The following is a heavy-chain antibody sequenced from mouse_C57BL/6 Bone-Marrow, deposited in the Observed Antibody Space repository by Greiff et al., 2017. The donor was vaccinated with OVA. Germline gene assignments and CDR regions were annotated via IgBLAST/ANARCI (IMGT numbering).Heavy chain of an antibody. Sequence: EVQGVESGGGLVKPGGSLKLSCAASGFTFSSYAMSWVRQTPEKRLEWVATISDGGSYTYYPDNVKGRFTISRDNAKNNLYLQMSHLKSEDTAMYYCARERSYYYGSRPDAMDYWGQGTSVTVSS. V-gene: IGHV5-4*01. CDR2: ISDGGSYT. CDR3: ARERSYYYGSRPDAMDY. D-gene: IGHD1-1*01. J-gene: IGHJ4*01. CDR1: GFTFSSYA.